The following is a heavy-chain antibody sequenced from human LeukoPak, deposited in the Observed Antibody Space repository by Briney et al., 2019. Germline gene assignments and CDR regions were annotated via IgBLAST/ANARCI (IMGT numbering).Heavy chain of an antibody. CDR3: ARDHDAVGTTIDH. V-gene: IGHV3-74*01. D-gene: IGHD1-14*01. CDR2: IKSDGSVT. J-gene: IGHJ4*02. Sequence: PGGSLRLSCAASGFTFSSYWMHWVRQAPGEGLVWVSRIKSDGSVTWYADSVKGRFTISRDNAKNMFYLQMNSLRDEDKAVYFCARDHDAVGTTIDHWGQGTLVTVSS. CDR1: GFTFSSYW.